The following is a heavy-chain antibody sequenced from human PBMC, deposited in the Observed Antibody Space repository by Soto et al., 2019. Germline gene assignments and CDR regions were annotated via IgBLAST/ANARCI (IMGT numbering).Heavy chain of an antibody. J-gene: IGHJ6*02. V-gene: IGHV1-8*01. CDR1: GYTFTSYD. D-gene: IGHD1-1*01. CDR3: ARERTGTTSMDV. Sequence: QVQLVQSGAEVKKPGASVKVSCKASGYTFTSYDITWVRQATGQGLEWMGWMNPNSGNTGYAQKFQGRGTMTRNTSISTAYMERSSLRSEGTAVYYCARERTGTTSMDVWGQGTTVTVSS. CDR2: MNPNSGNT.